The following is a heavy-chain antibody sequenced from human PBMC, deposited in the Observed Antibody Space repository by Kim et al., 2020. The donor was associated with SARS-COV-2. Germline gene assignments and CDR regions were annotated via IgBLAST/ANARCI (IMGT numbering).Heavy chain of an antibody. CDR1: GYTFTGYY. CDR2: INPNSGGT. D-gene: IGHD6-19*01. J-gene: IGHJ4*02. CDR3: ARVRLPGHSSGWYNY. Sequence: ASVKVSCKASGYTFTGYYMHWVRQAPGQGLEWMGWINPNSGGTNYAQKFQGRVTMTRDTSISTAYMELSRLRSDDTAVYYCARVRLPGHSSGWYNYWGQGTLVTVSS. V-gene: IGHV1-2*02.